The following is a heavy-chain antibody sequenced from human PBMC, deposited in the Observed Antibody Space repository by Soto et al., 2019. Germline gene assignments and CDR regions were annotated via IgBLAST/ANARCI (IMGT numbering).Heavy chain of an antibody. CDR2: IIPIFGTA. Sequence: SVKVSCKASGGTFSSYAISWVRQAPGQGLEWMGGIIPIFGTANYAQKFQGRVTITADKSTSTAYMELSSLRSEDTAVYYCARGEEGGAPVYYYYGMDVWGQGTTVTVSS. V-gene: IGHV1-69*06. J-gene: IGHJ6*02. D-gene: IGHD1-26*01. CDR3: ARGEEGGAPVYYYYGMDV. CDR1: GGTFSSYA.